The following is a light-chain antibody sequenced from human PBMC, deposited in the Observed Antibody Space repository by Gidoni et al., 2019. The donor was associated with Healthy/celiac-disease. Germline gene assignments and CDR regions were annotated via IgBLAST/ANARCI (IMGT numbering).Light chain of an antibody. Sequence: EIVLTQSPGTLSVSPGERATLSCRASQSVSSSYLAWYQKKPGQAPRLRIYVASSRATGIPDRFSGSGSGTDFTLTISRLEPEDFAVYYCQQYGSSQFTFGPGTKVDIK. V-gene: IGKV3-20*01. CDR2: VAS. CDR3: QQYGSSQFT. CDR1: QSVSSSY. J-gene: IGKJ3*01.